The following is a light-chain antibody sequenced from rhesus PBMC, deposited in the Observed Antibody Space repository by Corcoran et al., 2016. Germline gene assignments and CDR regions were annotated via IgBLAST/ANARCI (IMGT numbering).Light chain of an antibody. V-gene: IGKV1-37*01. CDR1: QGISSY. CDR2: YAS. Sequence: DIQMTQSPSSLSASVGDRVTITCRASQGISSYLAWYQQKPGKAPKPLIYYASNLESGCPSRFSGSGSGTEFTLTISSLQPEDFATYYLQQYNSDPLTFGGGTKVEIK. J-gene: IGKJ4*01. CDR3: QQYNSDPLT.